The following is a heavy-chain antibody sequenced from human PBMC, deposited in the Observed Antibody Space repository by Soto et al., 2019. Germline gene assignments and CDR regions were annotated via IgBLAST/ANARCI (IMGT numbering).Heavy chain of an antibody. D-gene: IGHD3-10*01. CDR2: ISAYNGNT. Sequence: ASVKLSCKASGYTFTSYGISWVRQAPGQGLEWMGWISAYNGNTNYAQKLQGRVTMTTDTSTSTAYMELRSLRSDDTAVYYCARVEGYGSGSYYNFNWFDPWGQGTLVTVSS. CDR3: ARVEGYGSGSYYNFNWFDP. V-gene: IGHV1-18*01. CDR1: GYTFTSYG. J-gene: IGHJ5*02.